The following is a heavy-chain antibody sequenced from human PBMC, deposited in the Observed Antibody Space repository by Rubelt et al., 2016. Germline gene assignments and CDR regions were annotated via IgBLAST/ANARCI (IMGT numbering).Heavy chain of an antibody. J-gene: IGHJ4*02. CDR2: INPNSGGT. V-gene: IGHV1-2*06. Sequence: QVQLVQSGAEVKKPGASVKVSCKASGYTFTSYDINWVRQAPGQGLEWMGRINPNSGGTDYAQKFQGMVTMTRDTSISTAYMELTRLRSDDTAMYYCARGSVDYWGQGTLVTVSS. CDR1: GYTFTSYD. CDR3: ARGSVDY.